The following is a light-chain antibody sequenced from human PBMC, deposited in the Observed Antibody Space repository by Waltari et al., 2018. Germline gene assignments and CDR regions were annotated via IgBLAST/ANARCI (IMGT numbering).Light chain of an antibody. CDR3: QQYYDLRRVT. J-gene: IGKJ5*01. CDR1: QSVSGH. Sequence: EIVMTQSPATLSVSPGERATLSCRASQSVSGHLAWYQQKPGQAPRLLIYGASTRATGMPARFSGSASGTEFTLTISSLQSEDSAVYYCQQYYDLRRVTFGQGTRLEIK. V-gene: IGKV3D-15*01. CDR2: GAS.